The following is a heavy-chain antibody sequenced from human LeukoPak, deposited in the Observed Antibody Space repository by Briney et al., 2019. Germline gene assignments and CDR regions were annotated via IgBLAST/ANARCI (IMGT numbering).Heavy chain of an antibody. CDR2: MNPNSGNT. CDR3: ARGVLGYCSSTSCYLPLGY. Sequence: ASVEVSCKASGYTFTSYDINWVRQATGQGLEWMGWMNPNSGNTGYAQKFQGRVTMTRNTSISTAYMELSSLRSEDTAVYYCARGVLGYCSSTSCYLPLGYWGQGTLVTVSS. J-gene: IGHJ4*02. V-gene: IGHV1-8*01. CDR1: GYTFTSYD. D-gene: IGHD2-2*01.